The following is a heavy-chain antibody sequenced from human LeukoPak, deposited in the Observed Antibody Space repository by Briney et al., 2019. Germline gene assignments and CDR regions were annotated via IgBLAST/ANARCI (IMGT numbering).Heavy chain of an antibody. D-gene: IGHD3-3*01. V-gene: IGHV4-59*01. CDR2: IYYSGGT. Sequence: PSETLSLTCTVSGGSISSYYWSWIRQPPGKGLEWIGYIYYSGGTNYNPSLKSRVTISVDTSKNQFSLKLSSVTAADTAVYYCARVGIFGVVNDAFDIWGQGTMVTVSS. CDR3: ARVGIFGVVNDAFDI. CDR1: GGSISSYY. J-gene: IGHJ3*02.